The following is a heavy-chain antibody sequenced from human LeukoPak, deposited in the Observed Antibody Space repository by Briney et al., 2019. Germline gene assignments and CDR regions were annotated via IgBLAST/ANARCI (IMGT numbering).Heavy chain of an antibody. CDR3: ARVGDYGGNPGKWYFDL. CDR1: GGTFISYA. D-gene: IGHD4-23*01. CDR2: IIPIFGTA. Sequence: SVKVSCKASGGTFISYAISWVRQAPGQGLEWMGGIIPIFGTANYAQKFQGRVTITADESTSTAYMELSSLRSEDTAVYYCARVGDYGGNPGKWYFDLWGRGTLVTVSS. J-gene: IGHJ2*01. V-gene: IGHV1-69*13.